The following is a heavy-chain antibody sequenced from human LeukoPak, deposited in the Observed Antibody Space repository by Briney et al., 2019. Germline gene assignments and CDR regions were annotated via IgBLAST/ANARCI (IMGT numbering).Heavy chain of an antibody. CDR2: IWYDGSNK. CDR3: ARELPPVVKFYFDY. Sequence: GRSLRLSCAASGFTSSNSGMHWVRQAPGKGLEWVAVIWYDGSNKYYADSVKGRFTISRDNSKNTLYLQMNSLRAEDTAVYYCARELPPVVKFYFDYWGQGTLVTVSS. V-gene: IGHV3-33*01. J-gene: IGHJ4*02. CDR1: GFTSSNSG. D-gene: IGHD3-22*01.